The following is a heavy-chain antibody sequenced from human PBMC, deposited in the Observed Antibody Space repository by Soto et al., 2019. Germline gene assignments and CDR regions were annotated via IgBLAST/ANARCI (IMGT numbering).Heavy chain of an antibody. V-gene: IGHV3-23*01. J-gene: IGHJ6*03. D-gene: IGHD1-7*01. CDR3: ARDGGRNYDYYYYYMDV. Sequence: GGSLRLSCAASGFTISSYAMSWVRQAPGKGLEWVSAISGSGGSTYYADSVKGRFTISRDNSKNTLYLQMNSLRAEDTAVYYCARDGGRNYDYYYYYMDVWGKGTTVTVSS. CDR1: GFTISSYA. CDR2: ISGSGGST.